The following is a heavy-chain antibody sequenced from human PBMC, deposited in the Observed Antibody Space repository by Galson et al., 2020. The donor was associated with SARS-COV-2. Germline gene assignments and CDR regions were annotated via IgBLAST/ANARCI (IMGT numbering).Heavy chain of an antibody. Sequence: GGSLRLSCAASGFTFSSYEMNWVRQAPGKGLEWVSSISSSGSTIYYADSVKGRFTISRDNAKNSLYLQMNSLRAEDTAVYYCARGGIAVAGYYFDYWGQGTLVTVSS. D-gene: IGHD6-19*01. CDR3: ARGGIAVAGYYFDY. CDR1: GFTFSSYE. V-gene: IGHV3-48*03. CDR2: ISSSGSTI. J-gene: IGHJ4*02.